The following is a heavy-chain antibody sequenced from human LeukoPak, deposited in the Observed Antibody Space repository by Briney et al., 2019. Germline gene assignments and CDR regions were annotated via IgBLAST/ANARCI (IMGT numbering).Heavy chain of an antibody. CDR2: ITGNGATT. V-gene: IGHV3-23*01. J-gene: IGHJ4*02. CDR3: AKERRRVDTEMVRSYYFEN. Sequence: GGSLRLSCAASGFTFSSSAMSWVRQTPGKGREWVSSITGNGATTYYPDSVKGRFTISRDNSKNTLSLQMNSLRAEDTAVYYCAKERRRVDTEMVRSYYFENWGQGTLVTVSS. CDR1: GFTFSSSA. D-gene: IGHD5-18*01.